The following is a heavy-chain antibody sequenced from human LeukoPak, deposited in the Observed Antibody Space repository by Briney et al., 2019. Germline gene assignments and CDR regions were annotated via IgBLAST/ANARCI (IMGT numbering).Heavy chain of an antibody. Sequence: CXASGYTFSVYYIHWMRQAPGQGLEWMGWIIPKNGGTNYAQKFQDRVTMTRDTSISTAYMELSSLTDDDTAEYYCXRGXLLQGXXAXXIWGQGTXVTVSS. V-gene: IGHV1-2*02. CDR3: XRGXLLQGXXAXXI. D-gene: IGHD2-21*02. CDR2: IIPKNGGT. CDR1: GYTFSVYY. J-gene: IGHJ3*02.